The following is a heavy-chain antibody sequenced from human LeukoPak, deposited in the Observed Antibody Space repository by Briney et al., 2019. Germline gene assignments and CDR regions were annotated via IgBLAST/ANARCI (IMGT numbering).Heavy chain of an antibody. CDR2: IRQDASAV. V-gene: IGHV3-7*04. CDR3: ARWIHDSAAWRLDY. Sequence: PGGSLRLSCAASGFTFSSYAMSWVRQAPGKGLEWVANIRQDASAVFQVDSLKGRFTVSRDNTKNSLYLQMSSLRVEDTAVYYCARWIHDSAAWRLDYWGRGALVTVSS. CDR1: GFTFSSYA. J-gene: IGHJ4*02. D-gene: IGHD3-22*01.